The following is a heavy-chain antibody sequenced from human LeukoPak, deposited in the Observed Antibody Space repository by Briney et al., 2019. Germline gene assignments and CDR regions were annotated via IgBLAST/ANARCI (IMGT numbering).Heavy chain of an antibody. CDR2: ISGSGDNT. D-gene: IGHD1-1*01. V-gene: IGHV3-23*01. J-gene: IGHJ4*02. CDR3: AKLNWNDASFGS. CDR1: GFTFATYA. Sequence: PGGSLRLSCAASGFTFATYAMSWVRQAPGKGLDWVSAISGSGDNTYYADSVKGRFTISRDISKNTAFLQMHSLRVEDTAVYYCAKLNWNDASFGSWGQGTLVTVSS.